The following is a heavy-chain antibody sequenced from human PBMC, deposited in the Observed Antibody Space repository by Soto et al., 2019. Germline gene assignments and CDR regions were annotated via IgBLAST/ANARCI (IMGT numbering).Heavy chain of an antibody. Sequence: SETLSLTCTVSGGSISSYYWSWIRQPPGKGLEWIGYIYYSGSTNYNPSLKSRVTISVDTSKNQFSLKLSSVTAADTAVYYCARHHPISSSWKMNWFDPWGQGTLVTVSS. CDR3: ARHHPISSSWKMNWFDP. CDR1: GGSISSYY. D-gene: IGHD6-13*01. V-gene: IGHV4-59*08. CDR2: IYYSGST. J-gene: IGHJ5*02.